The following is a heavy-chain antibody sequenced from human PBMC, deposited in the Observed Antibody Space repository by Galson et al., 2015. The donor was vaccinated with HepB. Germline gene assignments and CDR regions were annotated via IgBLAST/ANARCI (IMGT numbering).Heavy chain of an antibody. CDR3: ARDSRCSSTSCYPYYFDY. CDR2: ISYDGSNK. D-gene: IGHD2-2*01. Sequence: SLRLSCAASGFTFSSYAMHWVRQAPGKGLEWVAVISYDGSNKYHADSVKGRFTISRDNSKNTLYLQMNSLRAEDTAVYYCARDSRCSSTSCYPYYFDYWGQGTLVTVSS. J-gene: IGHJ4*02. CDR1: GFTFSSYA. V-gene: IGHV3-30-3*01.